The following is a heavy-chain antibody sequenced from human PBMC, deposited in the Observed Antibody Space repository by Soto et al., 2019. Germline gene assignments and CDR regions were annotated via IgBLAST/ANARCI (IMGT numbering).Heavy chain of an antibody. CDR3: AKHNYGAGSTFFDY. CDR1: GGSISSYY. D-gene: IGHD3-10*01. J-gene: IGHJ4*02. CDR2: IYYSGST. V-gene: IGHV4-59*08. Sequence: SETLSLTCTVSGGSISSYYWSWIRQPPGKGLEWIGYIYYSGSTNYNPSLKSRVTISVDTSKNQLSLKLNSMTAADTAVYYCAKHNYGAGSTFFDYWGKGPLVPVSS.